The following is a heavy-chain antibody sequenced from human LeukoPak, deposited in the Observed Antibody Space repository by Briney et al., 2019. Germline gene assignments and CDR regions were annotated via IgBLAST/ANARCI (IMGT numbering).Heavy chain of an antibody. Sequence: ASVKVSCKASGYTFTDYYMHWVRQAPGQGLEWMGWINLKNGGTDYEQKFQGRVTMTRDTSITTAYMELSRLRSDDTAVYYCARASGSYWWFDSWGQGTLVTVSS. CDR3: ARASGSYWWFDS. V-gene: IGHV1-2*02. D-gene: IGHD1-26*01. J-gene: IGHJ5*01. CDR1: GYTFTDYY. CDR2: INLKNGGT.